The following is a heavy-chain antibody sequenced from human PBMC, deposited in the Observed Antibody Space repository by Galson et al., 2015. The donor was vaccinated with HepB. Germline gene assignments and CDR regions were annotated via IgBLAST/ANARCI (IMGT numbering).Heavy chain of an antibody. D-gene: IGHD2-2*01. V-gene: IGHV3-23*01. CDR3: AKARCTTTSCYGGGFDY. J-gene: IGHJ4*02. Sequence: SLRLSCAASGFTFSNYAMSWVRQAPGKGLEWVSSISGSGGSTYYADSVKGRFTISRDNSKHTIYMQMNSLSAEDTAIYYCAKARCTTTSCYGGGFDYWGQGTLVTVSS. CDR1: GFTFSNYA. CDR2: ISGSGGST.